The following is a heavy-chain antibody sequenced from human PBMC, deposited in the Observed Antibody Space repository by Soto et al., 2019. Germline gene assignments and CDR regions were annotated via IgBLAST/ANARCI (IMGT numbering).Heavy chain of an antibody. Sequence: EVQLVESGGGLVQPGGSLRLSCAASGFTFSSYWIHWVRQAPGKGLVWVSRINRDGSTTSYADSVKGRFTISRDNAKNTVYLQMSSLRAEDTAVYYCARVAYGDWGVFYSWGQGTLVTVSS. CDR2: INRDGSTT. CDR3: ARVAYGDWGVFYS. D-gene: IGHD4-17*01. J-gene: IGHJ4*02. V-gene: IGHV3-74*01. CDR1: GFTFSSYW.